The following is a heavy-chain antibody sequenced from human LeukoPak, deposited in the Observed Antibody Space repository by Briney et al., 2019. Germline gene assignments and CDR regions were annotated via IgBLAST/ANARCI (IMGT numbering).Heavy chain of an antibody. J-gene: IGHJ4*02. CDR3: AKDRQEARFLEWLLSYFDY. V-gene: IGHV3-23*01. D-gene: IGHD3-3*01. Sequence: PGGSLRLSCAASGFTFSSYAMSWVRQAPGKGLEWVSAISGSGGSTYYADSVKGRFTIYRDNSKNTLYLQMNSLRAEDTAVYYCAKDRQEARFLEWLLSYFDYWGQGTLVTVSS. CDR2: ISGSGGST. CDR1: GFTFSSYA.